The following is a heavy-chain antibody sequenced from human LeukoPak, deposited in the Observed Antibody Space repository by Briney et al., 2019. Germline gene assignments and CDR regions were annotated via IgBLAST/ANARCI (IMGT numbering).Heavy chain of an antibody. D-gene: IGHD2-2*01. J-gene: IGHJ3*02. V-gene: IGHV4-59*08. CDR3: ARLGSTFDI. CDR2: IFYSGGS. CDR1: GGSIGSYY. Sequence: PSGTLSLTCTVSGGSIGSYYWTWIRQPPGKGLEWIGYIFYSGGSNYNPSLKSRVTISVDTSKNHFSLKLSSVTAADTAVYYCARLGSTFDIWGQGTMVTVSS.